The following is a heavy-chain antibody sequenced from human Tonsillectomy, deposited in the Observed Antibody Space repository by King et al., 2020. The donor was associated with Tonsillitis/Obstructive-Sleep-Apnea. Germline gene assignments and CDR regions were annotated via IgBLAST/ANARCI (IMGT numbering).Heavy chain of an antibody. J-gene: IGHJ4*02. D-gene: IGHD3-3*01. CDR3: ARDPLWVFGADSSGFDY. CDR2: ISYDGSNK. Sequence: VQLVESGGGVVQPGRSLRLSCAASGFTFSSYAMHWVRQAPGKGLEWVAVISYDGSNKYYADSVKGRFTISRDNSKNTLYLQMNSLRAEDTAVYYCARDPLWVFGADSSGFDYWGQGTLVTVSS. CDR1: GFTFSSYA. V-gene: IGHV3-30*04.